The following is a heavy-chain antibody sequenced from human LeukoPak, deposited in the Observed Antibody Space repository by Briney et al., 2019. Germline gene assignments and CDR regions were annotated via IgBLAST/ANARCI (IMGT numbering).Heavy chain of an antibody. CDR3: ARSIVVVPAAMEGEFDY. D-gene: IGHD2-2*01. V-gene: IGHV1-3*01. J-gene: IGHJ4*02. Sequence: ASVTVSCKASGYTSTSYAMHWVRQAPGQRLEWMGWINAGNGNTKYSQKFQGRVTITRDTSASTAYMELSSLRSEDTAVYYCARSIVVVPAAMEGEFDYWGQGTLVTVSS. CDR2: INAGNGNT. CDR1: GYTSTSYA.